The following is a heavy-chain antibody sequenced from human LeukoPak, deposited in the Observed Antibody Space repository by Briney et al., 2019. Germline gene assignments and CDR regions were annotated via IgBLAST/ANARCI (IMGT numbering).Heavy chain of an antibody. CDR3: ARVPQYYYDSSGYSDY. D-gene: IGHD3-22*01. V-gene: IGHV4-61*02. CDR2: IYTSGST. CDR1: GGTISSGSYY. J-gene: IGHJ4*02. Sequence: SETLSLTCAVPGGTISSGSYYWSWIRQPAGKGLEWIGRIYTSGSTNYNPPLKSRVTISVDTSKNQFSLKLSSVTAADTAVYYCARVPQYYYDSSGYSDYWGQGTLVTVSS.